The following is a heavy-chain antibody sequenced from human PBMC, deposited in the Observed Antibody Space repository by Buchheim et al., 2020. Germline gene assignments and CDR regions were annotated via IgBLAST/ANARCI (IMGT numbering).Heavy chain of an antibody. CDR1: GFSFSTAW. V-gene: IGHV3-15*07. CDR2: SKGKIDGGTA. J-gene: IGHJ4*02. D-gene: IGHD5-24*01. Sequence: EVQLVESGGGLVKPGGSLRLSCAASGFSFSTAWMNWVRQAPGKGLEWVGRSKGKIDGGTADYAAPVKGRFTISRDDSKNTQYLEMTSLKTEDAAVYYCTASALSGDPHWGQGTL. CDR3: TASALSGDPH.